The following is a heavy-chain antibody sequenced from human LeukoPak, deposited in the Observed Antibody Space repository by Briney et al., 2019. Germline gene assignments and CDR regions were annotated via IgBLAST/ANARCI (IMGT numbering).Heavy chain of an antibody. J-gene: IGHJ4*02. D-gene: IGHD1-26*01. CDR2: TKEDGSEK. Sequence: GGSLRLSCAASGFTFSMHWMSRVRQAPGKGLEWVANTKEDGSEKYYVDSVTGRFTISRDNAKNSLYLQMNSLRAEDTAVYYCVRDDSRYGGSPGYWGQGTLVIV. CDR1: GFTFSMHW. V-gene: IGHV3-7*01. CDR3: VRDDSRYGGSPGY.